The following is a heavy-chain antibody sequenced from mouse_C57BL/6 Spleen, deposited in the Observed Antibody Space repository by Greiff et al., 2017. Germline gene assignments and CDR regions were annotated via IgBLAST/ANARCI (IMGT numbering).Heavy chain of an antibody. J-gene: IGHJ1*03. CDR3: ARGDYASEYFDV. D-gene: IGHD2-4*01. V-gene: IGHV1-42*01. CDR2: INPSTGGT. Sequence: EVPLQQPGPELVKPGASVKISCKASGYSFTGYYMNWVKQSPEKSLEWIGEINPSTGGTTYNQKFKAKATLTVDKSSSTAYMQLKSLTSEDSAVYYCARGDYASEYFDVWGTGTTVTVSA. CDR1: GYSFTGYY.